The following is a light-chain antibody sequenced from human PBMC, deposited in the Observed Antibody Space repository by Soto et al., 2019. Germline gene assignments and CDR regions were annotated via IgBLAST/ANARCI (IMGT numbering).Light chain of an antibody. CDR3: QQLNSYPLT. CDR2: AAS. CDR1: QGIKSF. J-gene: IGKJ4*01. V-gene: IGKV1-9*01. Sequence: DIQMTQSPSTLPESVGDRVAIPCRPSQGIKSFLAWFQQKPGKAPNLLISAASTLQSGVPSRFSGSGSGTEFTLTISGLQPEDVATYYCQQLNSYPLTFGGGTKVDI.